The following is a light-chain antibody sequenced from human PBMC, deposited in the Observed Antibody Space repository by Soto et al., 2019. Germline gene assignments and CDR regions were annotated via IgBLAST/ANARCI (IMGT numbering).Light chain of an antibody. CDR1: QRIGSNS. CDR3: QQYAKIPLT. V-gene: IGKV3-20*01. CDR2: GAS. Sequence: EIVLTQSPGTLPLSPGNRATLSCTASQRIGSNSLAWFQQKPDQAPTLLIYGASARVPGIPDRFSGSGSGTEFTLTISRLEPEDFAVYYCQQYAKIPLTFGGGTKVEIK. J-gene: IGKJ4*01.